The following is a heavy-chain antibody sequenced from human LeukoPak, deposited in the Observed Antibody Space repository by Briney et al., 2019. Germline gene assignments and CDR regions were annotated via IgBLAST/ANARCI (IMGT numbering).Heavy chain of an antibody. V-gene: IGHV4-34*01. CDR3: ARSKTIVPTAYYFDY. Sequence: PSETLSLTCAVYGGSFSGYYWSWIRQPPGKGLEWIGEINHSGSTNYNPSLESRVTISVDTSKNQFSLKLSSVTAADTAVYYCARSKTIVPTAYYFDYWGQGTLVTVSS. CDR1: GGSFSGYY. J-gene: IGHJ4*02. CDR2: INHSGST. D-gene: IGHD3-16*02.